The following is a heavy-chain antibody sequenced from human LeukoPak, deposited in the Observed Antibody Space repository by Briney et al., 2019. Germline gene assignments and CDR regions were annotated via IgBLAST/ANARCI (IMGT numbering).Heavy chain of an antibody. V-gene: IGHV4-31*11. CDR2: IYYSGST. Sequence: SETLSLTCAVYGGSFSGYYWSWIRQHPGKGLEWIGYIYYSGSTYYNPSLKSRVTISVDTSKNQFSLKLSSVTAADTAVYYCARDRAMGLGYCSGGSCQRAFDIWGQGTMVTVSS. J-gene: IGHJ3*02. CDR3: ARDRAMGLGYCSGGSCQRAFDI. D-gene: IGHD2-15*01. CDR1: GGSFSGYY.